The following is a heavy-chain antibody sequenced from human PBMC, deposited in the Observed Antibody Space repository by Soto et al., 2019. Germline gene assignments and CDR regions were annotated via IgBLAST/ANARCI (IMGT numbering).Heavy chain of an antibody. V-gene: IGHV3-21*01. CDR2: ISSSSSYI. J-gene: IGHJ6*02. CDR3: ASFFGSGWNLQYYYYGMDV. Sequence: EVQLVESGGGLVKPGGSLRLSCAASGFTFSSYSMNWVRQAPGKGLEWVSSISSSSSYIYYADSVKGRFTISRDNAKTSLYLQMNSLRAEDTAVYYCASFFGSGWNLQYYYYGMDVWGQGTTVTVSS. CDR1: GFTFSSYS. D-gene: IGHD6-19*01.